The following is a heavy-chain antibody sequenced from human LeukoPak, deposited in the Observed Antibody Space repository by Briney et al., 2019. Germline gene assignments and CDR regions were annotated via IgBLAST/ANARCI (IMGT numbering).Heavy chain of an antibody. CDR3: ARGPFVDYYDSSGYYYFDY. V-gene: IGHV4-34*01. CDR2: INHSGST. CDR1: GGSFSGYY. D-gene: IGHD3-22*01. Sequence: SETLSLTCAVYGGSFSGYYWSWIRQPPGEGLEWIGEINHSGSTNYNPSLKSRVTISVDTSKNQFSLKLSSVTAADTAVYYCARGPFVDYYDSSGYYYFDYWGQGTLVTVSS. J-gene: IGHJ4*02.